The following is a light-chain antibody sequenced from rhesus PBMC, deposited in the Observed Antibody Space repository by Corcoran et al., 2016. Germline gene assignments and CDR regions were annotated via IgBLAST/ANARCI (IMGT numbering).Light chain of an antibody. CDR2: EVT. Sequence: QSAPTLPPSVSGSPGQSVTISCTGTSSDVSGYNFVSWYQQYPGKAPKVMIYEVTKRPSGVSDRFSGSRSGNTASLTISGRQAEGEADYSCCSYTTSSTFGFGIGTKLTVL. J-gene: IGLJ6*01. CDR1: SSDVSGYNF. CDR3: CSYTTSSTFG. V-gene: IGLV2S7*01.